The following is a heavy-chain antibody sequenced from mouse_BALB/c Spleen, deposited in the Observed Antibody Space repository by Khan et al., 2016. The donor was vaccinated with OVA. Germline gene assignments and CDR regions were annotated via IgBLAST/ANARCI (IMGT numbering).Heavy chain of an antibody. CDR1: GFIFSSYS. Sequence: VKLVESGGDLVKPGGSLKLSCAASGFIFSSYSMSWVRQTPDKRLEWVATISSGGDYTYYPDSVKGRFTISRDDAKNTLYLQMSSLKSEDTAMYYCASHLTGSFAYWGQGTLVTVSA. V-gene: IGHV5-6*02. CDR3: ASHLTGSFAY. J-gene: IGHJ3*01. CDR2: ISSGGDYT. D-gene: IGHD4-1*01.